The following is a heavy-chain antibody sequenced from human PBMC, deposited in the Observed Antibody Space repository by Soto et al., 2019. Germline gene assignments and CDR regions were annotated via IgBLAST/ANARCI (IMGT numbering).Heavy chain of an antibody. J-gene: IGHJ3*02. CDR1: GFTFSDYY. V-gene: IGHV3-11*01. Sequence: QVQLVESGGGLVKAGGSLRLSCAASGFTFSDYYINLIRQAPGKGLEWVSYISSSGTTIYYADSVKGRFTISRDNAKNSLYLQMNSLRVEDTAVYYCARDLRHYYGSGRSVNAFDIWGQGTMVTVSS. CDR2: ISSSGTTI. D-gene: IGHD3-10*01. CDR3: ARDLRHYYGSGRSVNAFDI.